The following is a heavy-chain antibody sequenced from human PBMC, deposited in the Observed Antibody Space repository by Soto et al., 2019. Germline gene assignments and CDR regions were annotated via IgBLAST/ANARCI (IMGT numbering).Heavy chain of an antibody. D-gene: IGHD6-6*01. CDR1: GGSISSGGYY. V-gene: IGHV4-31*03. J-gene: IGHJ4*02. CDR3: ARAGSSIAARGDYYFDY. Sequence: SETLSLTCTVSGGSISSGGYYWSWIRQHPGKGLEWIGYIYYSGSTYYNPSLKSRVTISVDTSKNQFSLKLSSVTAADTAVYYCARAGSSIAARGDYYFDYWGQGTLVTVSS. CDR2: IYYSGST.